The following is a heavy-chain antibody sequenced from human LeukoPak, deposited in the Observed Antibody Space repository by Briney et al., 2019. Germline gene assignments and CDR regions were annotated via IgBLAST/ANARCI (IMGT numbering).Heavy chain of an antibody. CDR3: AKDATGRILYPPNWFDP. Sequence: GGSLRLSCAASGFTFSSYGMHWVRQAPGKGLEWVAFIRYDGSNKYYADSVKGRFTISRDNSKNTLYLQMNSLRAEDTAVYYCAKDATGRILYPPNWFDPWGQGTLVTVSS. V-gene: IGHV3-30*02. CDR1: GFTFSSYG. D-gene: IGHD2-8*01. CDR2: IRYDGSNK. J-gene: IGHJ5*02.